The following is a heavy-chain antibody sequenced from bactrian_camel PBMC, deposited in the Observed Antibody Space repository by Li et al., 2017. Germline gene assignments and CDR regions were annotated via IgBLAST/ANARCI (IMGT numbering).Heavy chain of an antibody. V-gene: IGHV3S40*01. D-gene: IGHD3*01. Sequence: VQLVESGGGSVQAGGSQRLSCAASGYTRGRKCMAWFRQAPGKEREGVAARKTASSTTYYADSVKGRFTISLDDDNNTVYLQMDSLKPEDTAMYYCAESAVCYGGYPEEDFALWGPGTQVTVS. CDR3: AESAVCYGGYPEEDFAL. J-gene: IGHJ4*01. CDR2: RKTASSTT. CDR1: GYTRGRKC.